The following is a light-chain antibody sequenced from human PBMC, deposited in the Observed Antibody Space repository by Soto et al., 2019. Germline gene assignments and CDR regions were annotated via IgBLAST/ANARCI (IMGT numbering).Light chain of an antibody. V-gene: IGKV3-15*01. CDR3: QQYNNWPRT. CDR1: QSVSSN. J-gene: IGKJ1*01. CDR2: GAS. Sequence: EIVMTQSPATLSVSPGERATLSCRASQSVSSNLAWYQQTPGQAPRLLIYGASTTATGIPARFSGSGSGTEFTLTISSLQSEDFAVYYCQQYNNWPRTFGQATKVEIK.